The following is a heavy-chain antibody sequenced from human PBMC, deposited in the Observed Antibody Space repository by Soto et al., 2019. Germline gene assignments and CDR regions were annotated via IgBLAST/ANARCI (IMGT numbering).Heavy chain of an antibody. CDR1: GGTFSSYA. CDR2: IIAIFGTA. V-gene: IGHV1-69*13. D-gene: IGHD6-6*01. Sequence: SVKVSCKASGGTFSSYAISWVRQAPGQGLEWMGGIIAIFGTANYAQKFQGRGTITADEYTSTAYMELSSLRSEDTAVYYCAREDSAIAARPGGSGYYHYSMDVWGPGTLVTVSS. CDR3: AREDSAIAARPGGSGYYHYSMDV. J-gene: IGHJ6*02.